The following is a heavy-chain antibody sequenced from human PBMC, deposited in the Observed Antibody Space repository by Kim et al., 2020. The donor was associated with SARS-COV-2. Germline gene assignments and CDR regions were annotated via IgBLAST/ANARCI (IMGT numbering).Heavy chain of an antibody. V-gene: IGHV4-39*01. J-gene: IGHJ4*02. D-gene: IGHD3-22*01. CDR1: GGSISSSSYY. CDR2: IYYSGST. Sequence: SETLSLTCTVSGGSISSSSYYWGWIRQPPGKGLEWIGSIYYSGSTYYNPSLKSRVTISVDTSKNQFSLKLSSVTAADTAVYYCARGYYDSSIDYWGQGTLVTVSS. CDR3: ARGYYDSSIDY.